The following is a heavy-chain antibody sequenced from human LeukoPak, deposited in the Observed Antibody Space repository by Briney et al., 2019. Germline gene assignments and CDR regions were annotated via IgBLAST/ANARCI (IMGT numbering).Heavy chain of an antibody. J-gene: IGHJ5*02. CDR3: ARDGGRQLVQEDWFDP. V-gene: IGHV3-9*01. D-gene: IGHD6-6*01. CDR1: GFTFDDYA. CDR2: ISWNSGSI. Sequence: PGRSLRLSCAASGFTFDDYAMHWVRQAPGKGLEWVSGISWNSGSIGYADSVKGRFTISRDNAKNSLYLQMNSLRAEDTAVYYCARDGGRQLVQEDWFDPWGQGTLVTVSS.